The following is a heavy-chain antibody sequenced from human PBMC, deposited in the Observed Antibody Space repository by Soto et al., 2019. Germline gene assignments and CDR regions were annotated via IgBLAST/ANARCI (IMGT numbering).Heavy chain of an antibody. CDR2: INHSGST. CDR3: ARVKQWSSFGMDV. CDR1: GGSFSGYY. J-gene: IGHJ6*02. D-gene: IGHD6-19*01. V-gene: IGHV4-34*01. Sequence: SETLSLTCAVYGGSFSGYYWSWIRQPPGKGLEWIGEINHSGSTNYNPSLKSRVTISVDTSKNQFSLKLSSVTAADTAVYYCARVKQWSSFGMDVWGQGTTVTVSS.